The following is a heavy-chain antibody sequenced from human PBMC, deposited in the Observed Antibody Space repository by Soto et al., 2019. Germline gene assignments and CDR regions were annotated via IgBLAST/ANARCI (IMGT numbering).Heavy chain of an antibody. CDR1: GFTFSSYA. Sequence: GGSLRLSCSASGFTFSSYAMHWVRQGPGKGLEYVSSISTNGGSTHYADSVKGRFTISRDNSKNTQYLQMSSLRADDTAVYYCVKGEYYYDSSGYYPFDYWGQGT. D-gene: IGHD3-22*01. CDR3: VKGEYYYDSSGYYPFDY. CDR2: ISTNGGST. V-gene: IGHV3-64D*06. J-gene: IGHJ4*02.